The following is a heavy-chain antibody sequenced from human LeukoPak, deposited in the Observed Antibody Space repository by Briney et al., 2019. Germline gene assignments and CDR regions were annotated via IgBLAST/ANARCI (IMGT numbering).Heavy chain of an antibody. V-gene: IGHV4-59*08. CDR2: VLYSGST. J-gene: IGHJ5*01. D-gene: IGHD2-15*01. CDR1: GGSISTYY. CDR3: ATLALYSDNWFDS. Sequence: SETLSLTCTVSGGSISTYYWGWIRQPPGKGLEWIGYVLYSGSTNYNPSLKSRVTISVDASKNQFSLRLSSVTAADTAVYYCATLALYSDNWFDSWGQGTLVTVSS.